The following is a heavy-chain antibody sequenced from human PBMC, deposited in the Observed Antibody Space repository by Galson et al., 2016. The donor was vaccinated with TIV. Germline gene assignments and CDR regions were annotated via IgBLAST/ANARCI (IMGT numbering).Heavy chain of an antibody. D-gene: IGHD3-22*01. Sequence: QSGAEVKKPGESLKISCKASGYRFTNHWIGWVRQIPGKGLEWMGVIYPGDSDTRYSPSFQGQVTISADKSSSTAHLQWSSLKASDTAMYYCAILEGYDDSASDYWGQGTLVTVSS. CDR3: AILEGYDDSASDY. CDR2: IYPGDSDT. J-gene: IGHJ4*02. CDR1: GYRFTNHW. V-gene: IGHV5-51*01.